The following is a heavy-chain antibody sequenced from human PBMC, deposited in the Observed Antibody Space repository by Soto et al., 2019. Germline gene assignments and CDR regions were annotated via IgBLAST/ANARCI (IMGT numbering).Heavy chain of an antibody. D-gene: IGHD7-27*01. Sequence: EVQLVESGGGLVQPGRSLRLSCAASGFTFDDYAMHWVRQAPGKGLEWVSGISWNSGSIGYVDSVKGRFTISRDNAKNSLYLQMNSLRAEDTALYYCAKETGGAFDIWGQGTMVTVSS. CDR3: AKETGGAFDI. CDR1: GFTFDDYA. J-gene: IGHJ3*02. V-gene: IGHV3-9*01. CDR2: ISWNSGSI.